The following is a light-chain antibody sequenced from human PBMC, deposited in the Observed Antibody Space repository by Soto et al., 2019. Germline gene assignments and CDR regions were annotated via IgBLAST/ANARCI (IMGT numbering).Light chain of an antibody. V-gene: IGKV3-15*01. J-gene: IGKJ1*01. Sequence: EIVMTQSPATLSVSPGERATLSCRASQSVSTNLAWYQQKPGQSPRLLIYGTSTRATGVPARFSGGGSGTEFTLTINSLQSEDFAVYFCQQYNIWPLWTFGQGTKVDI. CDR3: QQYNIWPLWT. CDR1: QSVSTN. CDR2: GTS.